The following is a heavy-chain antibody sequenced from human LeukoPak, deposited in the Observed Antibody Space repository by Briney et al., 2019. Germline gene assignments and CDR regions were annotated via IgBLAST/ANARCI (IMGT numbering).Heavy chain of an antibody. CDR1: GGSISSYY. J-gene: IGHJ6*02. Sequence: SETLSLTCTVSGGSISSYYWSWIRQPPGKGLEWIGYIYYSGSTNYNPSLKSRVTISVDTSKNQFSLKLSSVTAADTAVYYCAREDSSSSGGYGMDVWGQGTTVTVSS. CDR2: IYYSGST. CDR3: AREDSSSSGGYGMDV. V-gene: IGHV4-59*01. D-gene: IGHD6-6*01.